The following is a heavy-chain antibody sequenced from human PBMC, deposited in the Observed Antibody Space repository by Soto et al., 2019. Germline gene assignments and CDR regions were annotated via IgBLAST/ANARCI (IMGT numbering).Heavy chain of an antibody. J-gene: IGHJ3*02. V-gene: IGHV3-33*01. CDR3: ARDGSTFMVRGVHDAFDI. CDR1: GFTFSSYG. D-gene: IGHD3-10*01. Sequence: GSLRLSCAASGFTFSSYGMHWVRQAPGKGLEWVAVIWYDGSNKYYADSVKGRFTISRDNSKNTLYLQMNSLRAEDTAVYYCARDGSTFMVRGVHDAFDIWGQGTMVTVSS. CDR2: IWYDGSNK.